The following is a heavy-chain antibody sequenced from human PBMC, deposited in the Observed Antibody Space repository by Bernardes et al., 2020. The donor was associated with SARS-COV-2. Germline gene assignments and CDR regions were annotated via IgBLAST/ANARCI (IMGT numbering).Heavy chain of an antibody. CDR3: ARHVGTIRGVIVVVGWFDP. CDR2: IYYSGYT. J-gene: IGHJ5*02. Sequence: SETLSLTCTVSGASISSSNDYWGWIRQPPGKGLEWIGSIYYSGYTYYKPSLKSRVTISVDTSKNQFSLNLSSVTAADTAVYYCARHVGTIRGVIVVVGWFDPWGQGTLVTVSS. CDR1: GASISSSNDY. D-gene: IGHD3-10*01. V-gene: IGHV4-39*01.